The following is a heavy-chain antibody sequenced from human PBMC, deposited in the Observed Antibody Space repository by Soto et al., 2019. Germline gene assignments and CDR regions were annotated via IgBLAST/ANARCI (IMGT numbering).Heavy chain of an antibody. J-gene: IGHJ4*02. CDR3: ANEWTPRRAFDL. D-gene: IGHD3-3*01. Sequence: PGGSLRLSCAASGFTFNDYYMSWVRQAPGKGLEWVSKISSSSTYAIYADSVKGRFTISIDNAKNSVFLQMNSLRAEDTAVYYCANEWTPRRAFDLWGQGALVAGSS. V-gene: IGHV3-11*03. CDR1: GFTFNDYY. CDR2: ISSSSTYA.